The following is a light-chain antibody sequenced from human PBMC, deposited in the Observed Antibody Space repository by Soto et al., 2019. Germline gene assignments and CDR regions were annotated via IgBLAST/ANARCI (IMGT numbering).Light chain of an antibody. V-gene: IGLV2-8*01. J-gene: IGLJ2*01. CDR3: SSYAGNNNKMV. CDR1: SSDVGGYNY. Sequence: QSALTQYPSASGSPGQSVTISCTGTSSDVGGYNYVSWYQQHPGKAPKLMIFEVSQRPSGVPDRFSGSKSGNTASLTVSGLQAEDEADYYCSSYAGNNNKMVFGGGTKLTVL. CDR2: EVS.